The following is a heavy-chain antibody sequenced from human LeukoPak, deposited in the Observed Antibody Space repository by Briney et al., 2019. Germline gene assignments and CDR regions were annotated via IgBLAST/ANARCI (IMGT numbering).Heavy chain of an antibody. J-gene: IGHJ4*02. D-gene: IGHD3-22*01. Sequence: ASVKVSCKTSGYSFTSYYIHWVRQAPGQGLEWMAIINPSSGSTRYARKFQGRVTMTRDTSTSTVYMELSSLRSEDTAVYYCARDPRASYESSDYYYPGDYWGQGTLVTVSS. CDR3: ARDPRASYESSDYYYPGDY. CDR1: GYSFTSYY. CDR2: INPSSGST. V-gene: IGHV1-46*01.